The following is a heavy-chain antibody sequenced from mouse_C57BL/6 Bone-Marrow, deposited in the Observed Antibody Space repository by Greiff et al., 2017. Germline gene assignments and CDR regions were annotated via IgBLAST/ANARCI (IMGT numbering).Heavy chain of an antibody. V-gene: IGHV3-6*01. D-gene: IGHD3-3*01. Sequence: EVKLVESGPGLVKPSQSLSLTCSVTGYSITSGYYWNWIRQFPGNKLEWMGYISYDGGNNYNPSLKNRISITRDTSKNQFFLKLNSVTTEDTATYYCARGGTRRRFAYWGQGTLVTVSA. CDR1: GYSITSGYY. J-gene: IGHJ3*01. CDR3: ARGGTRRRFAY. CDR2: ISYDGGN.